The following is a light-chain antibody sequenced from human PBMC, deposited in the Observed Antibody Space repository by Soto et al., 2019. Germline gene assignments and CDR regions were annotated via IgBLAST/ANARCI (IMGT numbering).Light chain of an antibody. J-gene: IGKJ1*01. CDR1: QGVSSS. V-gene: IGKV3-15*01. CDR2: GAS. Sequence: VMTQSPATLSVAPGDTPTLYPRASQGVSSSLAWYQQKPGQAPRLLIYGASTRATGVPARFSGSGSGTEFTLTISRPQSEDFAVYYCQQYYNWRPRFGQGTKVDIK. CDR3: QQYYNWRPR.